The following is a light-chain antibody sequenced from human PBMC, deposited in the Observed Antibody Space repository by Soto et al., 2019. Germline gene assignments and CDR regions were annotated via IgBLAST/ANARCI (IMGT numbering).Light chain of an antibody. CDR1: QGISNY. V-gene: IGKV1-27*01. CDR2: AAS. J-gene: IGKJ1*01. CDR3: QKYNSAPRT. Sequence: DIQMXQXPXSLSASVGDRVTITCRASQGISNYLAWYQQKPGKVPKLLIYAASTLQSGVPSRFSGSGSGTDFTLTISSLQHEDVATYYCQKYNSAPRTFGQGTKVEIK.